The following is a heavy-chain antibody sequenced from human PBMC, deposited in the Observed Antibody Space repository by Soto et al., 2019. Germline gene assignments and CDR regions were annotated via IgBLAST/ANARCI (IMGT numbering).Heavy chain of an antibody. CDR1: GGSISSYY. Sequence: SETLSLTCTVSGGSISSYYWSWIRQPPGKGLEWIGYIYYGGSTNYNPSLKSRVTISVDTSKNQFSLKLSSVTAADTAVYYCARVRWTVAGPGHFDYWGQGTLVTVSS. CDR2: IYYGGST. CDR3: ARVRWTVAGPGHFDY. J-gene: IGHJ4*02. D-gene: IGHD6-19*01. V-gene: IGHV4-59*01.